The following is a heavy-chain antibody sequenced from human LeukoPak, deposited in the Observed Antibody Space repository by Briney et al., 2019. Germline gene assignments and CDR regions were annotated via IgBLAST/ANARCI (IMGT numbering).Heavy chain of an antibody. CDR3: AKDWFGESPYCYYYMDV. V-gene: IGHV3-30*02. CDR1: GFTFSSYG. Sequence: PGGSLRLSCAASGFTFSSYGMHWVRQAPGKGLEWVAFIRYDGSNKYYADSVKGRFTISRDNSKNTLYLQMNSLRAEDTAVYYCAKDWFGESPYCYYYMDVWGKGTTVTVSS. D-gene: IGHD3-10*01. J-gene: IGHJ6*03. CDR2: IRYDGSNK.